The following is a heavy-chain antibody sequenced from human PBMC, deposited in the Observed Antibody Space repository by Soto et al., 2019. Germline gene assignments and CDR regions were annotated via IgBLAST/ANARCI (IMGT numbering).Heavy chain of an antibody. CDR2: IFHDGTA. CDR1: GVSLTSGNW. J-gene: IGHJ4*02. CDR3: ARLVYDTRLNYMYFDF. D-gene: IGHD3-10*01. V-gene: IGHV4-4*02. Sequence: PSETLSPTCAVSGVSLTSGNWWTFVRQSPQRGLEYIGEIFHDGTANYYPSFERRVAMSVDTSRNQFSLKLTSVTAADTAVYFCARLVYDTRLNYMYFDFWGPGTLATVSS.